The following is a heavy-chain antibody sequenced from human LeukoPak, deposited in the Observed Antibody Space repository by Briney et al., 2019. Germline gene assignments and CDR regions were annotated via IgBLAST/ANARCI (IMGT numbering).Heavy chain of an antibody. Sequence: GGSLRLSCAASGFTFSTYWMTWVRQAPGKGLEWVANIKQDGSEKYYVDSVKDRFTISRDNAKNSLYLQMNSLRAEDTAVYYCARDLRPIDYWGQGTLVTVSS. J-gene: IGHJ4*02. V-gene: IGHV3-7*05. CDR2: IKQDGSEK. D-gene: IGHD3-10*01. CDR1: GFTFSTYW. CDR3: ARDLRPIDY.